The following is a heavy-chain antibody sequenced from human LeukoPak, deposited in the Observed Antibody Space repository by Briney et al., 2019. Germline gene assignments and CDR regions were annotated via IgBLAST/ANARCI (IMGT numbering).Heavy chain of an antibody. CDR1: GFTFSSYA. CDR2: ISGSGGST. V-gene: IGHV3-23*01. CDR3: AKFGVVVPAADNWFDP. D-gene: IGHD2-2*01. Sequence: GGSLRLFCAASGFTFSSYAMSWVRQAPGKGLEWVSAISGSGGSTYYADSVKGRFTISRDNSKNTLYLQMNSLRAEDTAVYYCAKFGVVVPAADNWFDPWGQGTLVTVSS. J-gene: IGHJ5*02.